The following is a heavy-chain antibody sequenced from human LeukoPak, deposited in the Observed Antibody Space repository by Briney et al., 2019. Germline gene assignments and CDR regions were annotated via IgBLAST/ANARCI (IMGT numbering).Heavy chain of an antibody. CDR1: GGSFSGYY. D-gene: IGHD2-2*02. Sequence: PSETLSLTCAVYGGSFSGYYWSWIRQPPGKGLEWIGEINHSGSTNYNPSLKSRVTISVDTSKNQFSLKLSSVTAADTAVYYCARDRIGYCSSTSCHRGMYYYYYMDVWGKGTTVTVSS. CDR3: ARDRIGYCSSTSCHRGMYYYYYMDV. V-gene: IGHV4-34*01. CDR2: INHSGST. J-gene: IGHJ6*03.